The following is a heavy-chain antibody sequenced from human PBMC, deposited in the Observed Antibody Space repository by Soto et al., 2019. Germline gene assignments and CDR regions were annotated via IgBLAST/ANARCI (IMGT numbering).Heavy chain of an antibody. CDR3: ASRWARYWGYYYYGMDV. Sequence: QVQLQQWGAGLLKPSETLSLTCAVYGGSFSGYYWSWIRQPPGKGLEWIGEINHSGSTNYNPSLKSRVTISVDTSKNQFSLKLSSVTAADTAVYYCASRWARYWGYYYYGMDVWGQGTTVTVSS. CDR1: GGSFSGYY. J-gene: IGHJ6*02. V-gene: IGHV4-34*01. D-gene: IGHD7-27*01. CDR2: INHSGST.